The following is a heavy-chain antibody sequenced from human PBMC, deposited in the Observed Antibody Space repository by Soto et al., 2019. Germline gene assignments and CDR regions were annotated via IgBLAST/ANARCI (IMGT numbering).Heavy chain of an antibody. CDR1: GDSVSSNSAA. V-gene: IGHV6-1*01. Sequence: SQTLSLTCAISGDSVSSNSAAWNWIRQSPSRGLEWLGRTYYRSKWYNDYAVSVKSRITINPDTSKNQFSLQLNSVTPEDTAVYYCARLAADGIRYYYYGMDVWGQGTTVTVSS. J-gene: IGHJ6*02. CDR2: TYYRSKWYN. D-gene: IGHD6-13*01. CDR3: ARLAADGIRYYYYGMDV.